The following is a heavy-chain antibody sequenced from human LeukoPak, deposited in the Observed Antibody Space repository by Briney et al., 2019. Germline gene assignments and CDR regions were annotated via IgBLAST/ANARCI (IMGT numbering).Heavy chain of an antibody. Sequence: KPGGSLRLSCAASGFTFSNSDMSWVRQAPGKGLEWVSYISSSGSTIYYADSVKGRFTISRDNAKNSLYLQMNSLRAEDTAVYYCARRGGYDLLDYWGQGTLVTVSS. J-gene: IGHJ4*02. CDR1: GFTFSNSD. CDR2: ISSSGSTI. V-gene: IGHV3-11*01. CDR3: ARRGGYDLLDY. D-gene: IGHD5-12*01.